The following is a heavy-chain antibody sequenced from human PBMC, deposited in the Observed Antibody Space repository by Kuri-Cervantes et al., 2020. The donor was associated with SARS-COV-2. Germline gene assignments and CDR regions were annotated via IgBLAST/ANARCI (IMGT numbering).Heavy chain of an antibody. CDR1: GYTLTELS. CDR2: FDPEDGET. CDR3: ALMAGYYYYYYMDV. Sequence: ASVKVSCKVSGYTLTELSMHWVRQAPGKGLEWMGGFDPEDGETIYAQKFQGRVTMTRDTSISTAYMELSRLRSDDTAVYYCALMAGYYYYYYMDVWGKGATVTVSS. J-gene: IGHJ6*03. D-gene: IGHD5-24*01. V-gene: IGHV1-24*01.